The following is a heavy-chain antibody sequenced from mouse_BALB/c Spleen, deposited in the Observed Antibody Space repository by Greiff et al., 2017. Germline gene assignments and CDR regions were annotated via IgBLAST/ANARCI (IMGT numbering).Heavy chain of an antibody. J-gene: IGHJ1*01. CDR3: ARREENRYEGFDV. CDR2: IYWDDDK. V-gene: IGHV8-12*01. Sequence: QVTLKVSGPGILQPSQTLSLTCSFSGFSLSTSGMGVSWIRQPSGKGLEWLAHIYWDDDKRYNPSLKSRLTISKDTSRNQVFLKITSVDTADTATYYCARREENRYEGFDVWGAGTTVTVSS. CDR1: GFSLSTSGMG. D-gene: IGHD2-14*01.